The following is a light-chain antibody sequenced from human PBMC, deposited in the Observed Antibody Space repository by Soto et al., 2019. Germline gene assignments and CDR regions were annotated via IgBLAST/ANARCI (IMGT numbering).Light chain of an antibody. Sequence: EIVLTQSPGTLSLSPGERATLSCRASQSLSSTYLGWHQQKPGQAPRLLIYGASSRATGIPDRFSGSGSGTDFTLTISRLEPEDFAVYYCQQYGSSPPTFGQGTKLEIK. CDR3: QQYGSSPPT. CDR2: GAS. J-gene: IGKJ2*01. V-gene: IGKV3-20*01. CDR1: QSLSSTY.